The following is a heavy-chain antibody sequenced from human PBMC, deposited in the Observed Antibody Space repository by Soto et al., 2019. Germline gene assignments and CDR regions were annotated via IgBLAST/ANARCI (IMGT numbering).Heavy chain of an antibody. CDR2: IIPIFGTA. J-gene: IGHJ6*02. D-gene: IGHD3-3*01. Sequence: GASVKVSCKASGGTFSSYAISWVRQAPGQGLEWMGGIIPIFGTANYAQKFQGRVTITADESTSTAYMELNSLRAEDTAVYYCAKAADYDFWSGYYTRGNYYYYGMDVWGQGTTVTVSS. CDR3: AKAADYDFWSGYYTRGNYYYYGMDV. V-gene: IGHV1-69*13. CDR1: GGTFSSYA.